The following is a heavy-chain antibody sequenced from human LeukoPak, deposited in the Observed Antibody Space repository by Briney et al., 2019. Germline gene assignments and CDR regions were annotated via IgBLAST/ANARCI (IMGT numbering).Heavy chain of an antibody. D-gene: IGHD5-12*01. V-gene: IGHV5-51*01. Sequence: GESLKISCRGSGYSFTSYWSGWVRQMPGKGLEGMGIIYPGDSDTRYSPSFQGQVTISADQSSSTAYLQWSIRKASETAMYYCARTISGYPSGANDYWGQGTLVTVSS. CDR1: GYSFTSYW. CDR2: IYPGDSDT. CDR3: ARTISGYPSGANDY. J-gene: IGHJ4*02.